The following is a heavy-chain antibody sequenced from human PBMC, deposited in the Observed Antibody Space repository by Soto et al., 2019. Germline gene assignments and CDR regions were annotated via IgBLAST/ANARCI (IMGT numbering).Heavy chain of an antibody. CDR1: GFTFSSYA. D-gene: IGHD2-15*01. CDR3: ARGSVWEVAATFDS. J-gene: IGHJ3*02. Sequence: PGGSLRLSCAASGFTFSSYAMHWVRQAPGKGLEYVSAISSNGGSTYYANSVKGRFTISRDNSKNTLYLQMGSLRAEDMAVYYCARGSVWEVAATFDSWGQGTMVTVSS. CDR2: ISSNGGST. V-gene: IGHV3-64*01.